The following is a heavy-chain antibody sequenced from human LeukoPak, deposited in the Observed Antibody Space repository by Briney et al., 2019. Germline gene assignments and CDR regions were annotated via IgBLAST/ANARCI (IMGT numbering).Heavy chain of an antibody. D-gene: IGHD3-22*01. V-gene: IGHV1-24*01. CDR3: ATSFRGYYDSSGYYGSFRY. CDR2: FDPEDGET. CDR1: GYTLTELS. Sequence: ASVKVSCKVSGYTLTELSMHWVRQAPRKGLEWMGGFDPEDGETIYAQKFQGRVTMTEDTSTDTAYMELSSLRSEDTAVYYCATSFRGYYDSSGYYGSFRYWGQGTLVTVSS. J-gene: IGHJ4*02.